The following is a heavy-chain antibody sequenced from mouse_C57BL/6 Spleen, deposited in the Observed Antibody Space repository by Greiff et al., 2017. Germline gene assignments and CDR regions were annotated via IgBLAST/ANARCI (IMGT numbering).Heavy chain of an antibody. CDR3: ARGSYSNYFDY. J-gene: IGHJ2*01. CDR2: INPSSGYT. D-gene: IGHD2-5*01. Sequence: QVQLQQSGAELARPGASVKMSCKASGYTFTSYTMHWVKQRPGQGLEWIGYINPSSGYTKYNQKFKDKATLTADKSSSTAYMQLSSLTSEDSAVYYCARGSYSNYFDYWGQGTTRTVSS. V-gene: IGHV1-4*01. CDR1: GYTFTSYT.